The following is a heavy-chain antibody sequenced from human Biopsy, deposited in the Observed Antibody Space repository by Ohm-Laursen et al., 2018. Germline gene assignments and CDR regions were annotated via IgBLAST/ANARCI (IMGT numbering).Heavy chain of an antibody. J-gene: IGHJ6*02. CDR1: GGSISSSY. V-gene: IGHV4-59*01. Sequence: TLSLTCSVSGGSISSSYWIWIRQPPGKGLEWVGGIYYSGSTNYNSYLKRRVTISVDTSKNQFSMKLSSVTAADTAVYYCTRDSGQWRGGDFYYYGMDVWGQGTTVTVSS. CDR2: IYYSGST. D-gene: IGHD6-19*01. CDR3: TRDSGQWRGGDFYYYGMDV.